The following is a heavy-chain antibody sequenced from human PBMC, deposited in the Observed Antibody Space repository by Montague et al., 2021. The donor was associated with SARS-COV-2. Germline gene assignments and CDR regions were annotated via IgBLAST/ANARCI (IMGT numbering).Heavy chain of an antibody. CDR1: GSSVRSYY. CDR3: ARENTVTTFGGPYYIDS. CDR2: IYDSGST. J-gene: IGHJ4*02. D-gene: IGHD4-17*01. V-gene: IGHV4-59*02. Sequence: SETLSLTYIVSGSSVRSYYWSWIRQPPGKGLEWIGYIYDSGSTNYNPSLKSRVTISVDTSKNQFSLKLSSVTAADTAVYYCARENTVTTFGGPYYIDSWGQGTLVTVSA.